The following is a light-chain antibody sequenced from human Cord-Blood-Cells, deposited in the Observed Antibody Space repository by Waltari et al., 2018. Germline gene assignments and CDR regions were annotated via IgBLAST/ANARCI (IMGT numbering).Light chain of an antibody. Sequence: QSVLTQPPSVSGAPGQRVTISCTGSSSNIGAGYDVHWYTQLPGTAPKLLIYVNSNRPSGVPDRFSGSKSGPSASLAITGLQAEDEADYYCQSYDSSLSGWVFGGGTKLTVL. CDR1: SSNIGAGYD. J-gene: IGLJ3*02. CDR2: VNS. V-gene: IGLV1-40*01. CDR3: QSYDSSLSGWV.